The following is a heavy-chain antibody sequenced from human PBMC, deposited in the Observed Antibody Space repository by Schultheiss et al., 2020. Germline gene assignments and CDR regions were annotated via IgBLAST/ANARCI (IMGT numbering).Heavy chain of an antibody. CDR1: GGSISSGGYY. V-gene: IGHV4-31*03. CDR3: ARDLFGEDGYYYGMDV. Sequence: SQTLSLTCTVSGGSISSGGYYWSWIRQHPGKGLEWIGYIYYSGSTYYNPSLKSRVTISVDTSKNQFSLKLSSVTAADTAVYYCARDLFGEDGYYYGMDVWGQGTTVTVS. J-gene: IGHJ6*02. D-gene: IGHD3-10*02. CDR2: IYYSGST.